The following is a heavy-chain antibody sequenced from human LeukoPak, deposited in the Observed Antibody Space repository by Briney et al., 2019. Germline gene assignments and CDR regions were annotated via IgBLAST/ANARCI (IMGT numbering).Heavy chain of an antibody. D-gene: IGHD3-22*01. J-gene: IGHJ5*02. CDR1: GFTVSSNY. CDR3: ARDRIGFVNWFDP. CDR2: IYSGGST. Sequence: PGGSLRLSCAASGFTVSSNYMSWVRQAPGKGLEWVSVIYSGGSTYYADSVKGRFTISRDNSKNTLYLQMNSLRAEDTAVYYCARDRIGFVNWFDPWGQGPWSPSPQ. V-gene: IGHV3-66*01.